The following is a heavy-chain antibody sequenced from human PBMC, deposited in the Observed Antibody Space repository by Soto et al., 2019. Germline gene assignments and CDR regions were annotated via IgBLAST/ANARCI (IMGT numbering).Heavy chain of an antibody. CDR2: ISGSGGST. D-gene: IGHD3-3*01. CDR3: AKERNFWSGTAGFDS. Sequence: GGSLRLSCVGSGFTFSMFAMSWVRQAPGKGLEWISSISGSGGSTYYADSVKGRFTVSRDNSKTTVFLQMNSLRTEDTAVYFCAKERNFWSGTAGFDSWGQGSPVTVSS. J-gene: IGHJ5*01. CDR1: GFTFSMFA. V-gene: IGHV3-23*01.